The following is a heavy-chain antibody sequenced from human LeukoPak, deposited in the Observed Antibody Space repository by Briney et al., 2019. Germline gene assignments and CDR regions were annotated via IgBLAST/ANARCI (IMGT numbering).Heavy chain of an antibody. CDR3: ARLTVAARLDY. V-gene: IGHV4-59*01. Sequence: SETLSLTCTVSGGSISSYYWSWIRQPPGKGLEWIGYIYYSGSTNYNPSLKSRVTISVDTSKNQFSLKLSSVTAADTAVYYCARLTVAARLDYWGQGTLVTVSS. CDR2: IYYSGST. D-gene: IGHD6-6*01. J-gene: IGHJ4*02. CDR1: GGSISSYY.